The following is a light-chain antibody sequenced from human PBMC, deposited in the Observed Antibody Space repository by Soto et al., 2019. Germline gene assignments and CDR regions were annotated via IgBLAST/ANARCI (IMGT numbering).Light chain of an antibody. CDR3: QHYNGYSLS. V-gene: IGKV1-5*03. J-gene: IGKJ4*01. CDR1: QSIGSW. Sequence: DIQMTQSPSTLSASVGDRVSMTCRASQSIGSWLAWFQQKSGKVPKLLIYKASTLESGVPSRFSGSGSGTEFTLTISSLQTDDFATDYCQHYNGYSLSFGGGTKVEIK. CDR2: KAS.